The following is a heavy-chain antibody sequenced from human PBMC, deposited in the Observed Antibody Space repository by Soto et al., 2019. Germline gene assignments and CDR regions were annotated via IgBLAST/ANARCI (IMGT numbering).Heavy chain of an antibody. CDR2: VHYSGTT. D-gene: IGHD1-1*01. CDR3: ARRWSGTDF. CDR1: GGSISIYY. J-gene: IGHJ4*02. Sequence: LSLTCSVSGGSISIYYWNWIRQPPGKGLEWIGYVHYSGTTSYNPALKSRVTISLDTSKNQFSLTLRSVTAADTAIYYCARRWSGTDFWGQGTPVTVSS. V-gene: IGHV4-59*01.